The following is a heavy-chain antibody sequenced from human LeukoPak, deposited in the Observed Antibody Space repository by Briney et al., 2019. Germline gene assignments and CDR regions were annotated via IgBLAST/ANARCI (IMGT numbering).Heavy chain of an antibody. CDR2: ICSDGTKT. CDR1: GFSFSDYW. V-gene: IGHV3-74*01. CDR3: ARVVCYYDPYYFDS. Sequence: PGGSLRLSCAASGFSFSDYWMHWVRQAPGKGLVWVSRICSDGTKTTYADSVKGRFTISRDNAENTLYLQMNSLRAEDTAVYYCARVVCYYDPYYFDSWGQGTLVTVSS. D-gene: IGHD3-16*01. J-gene: IGHJ4*02.